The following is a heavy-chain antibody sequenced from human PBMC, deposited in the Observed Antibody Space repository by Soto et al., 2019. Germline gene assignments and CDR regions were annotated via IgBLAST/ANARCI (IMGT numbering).Heavy chain of an antibody. CDR2: ISNDGGNT. J-gene: IGHJ4*02. V-gene: IGHV3-30-3*01. Sequence: QVQLVESGGGVVQPGRSLKLSCAASEFTFSSYTMYWVRQAPGKGLEWVAGISNDGGNTYYPDSVKGRFTISRDNSKNTLYLEMNCLRAEDTAVYYCAREGSMAVSAPGYWGQGTLVTVSS. CDR1: EFTFSSYT. CDR3: AREGSMAVSAPGY. D-gene: IGHD6-19*01.